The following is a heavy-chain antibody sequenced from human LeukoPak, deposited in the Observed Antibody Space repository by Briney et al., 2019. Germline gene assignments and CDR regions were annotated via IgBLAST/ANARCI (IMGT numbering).Heavy chain of an antibody. D-gene: IGHD2-15*01. V-gene: IGHV4-4*02. Sequence: KTSETLSLTCAVSGGSISSSNWWSWVRQPPGKGLEWIGEIYHSGSTNYNPSLKSRVTISVDKSKNQFSLKLSSVTAADTAVYYCARDGGYCSGGSCYPNYYFDYWGQGTLVTVSS. J-gene: IGHJ4*02. CDR1: GGSISSSNW. CDR2: IYHSGST. CDR3: ARDGGYCSGGSCYPNYYFDY.